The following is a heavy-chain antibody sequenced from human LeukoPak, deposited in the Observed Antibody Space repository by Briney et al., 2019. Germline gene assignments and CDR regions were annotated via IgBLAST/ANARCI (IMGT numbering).Heavy chain of an antibody. Sequence: SVKVSCKASGGTFSSYAISWVRQAPGQGLEWMGGIIPIFGTANYAQKFQGRVTITADESTSTAYMELSSLRSEDTAVYYCALVAARPGFWCCGDYWGQGTLVTVSS. D-gene: IGHD6-6*01. V-gene: IGHV1-69*13. J-gene: IGHJ4*02. CDR3: ALVAARPGFWCCGDY. CDR1: GGTFSSYA. CDR2: IIPIFGTA.